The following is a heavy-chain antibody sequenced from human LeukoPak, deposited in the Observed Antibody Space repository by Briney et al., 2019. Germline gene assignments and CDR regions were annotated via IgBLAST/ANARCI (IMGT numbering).Heavy chain of an antibody. V-gene: IGHV3-23*01. D-gene: IGHD6-13*01. CDR3: AKRSGYSSSWYLDYFDY. CDR2: ITGSGGST. J-gene: IGHJ4*02. Sequence: PGGSLRLSCAASGFTFSNYAMSWVRQAPGEGLEWVSTITGSGGSTNYADSVKGRFTISRDKSKNTLYLQMNSLRAEDTAVYYCAKRSGYSSSWYLDYFDYWGQGTLVTVSS. CDR1: GFTFSNYA.